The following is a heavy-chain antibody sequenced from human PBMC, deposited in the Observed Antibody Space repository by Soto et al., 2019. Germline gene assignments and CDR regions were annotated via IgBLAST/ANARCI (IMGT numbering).Heavy chain of an antibody. Sequence: QVQLQESGPGLVKPSETLSLTCTVSGGSISSYYWSWIRQPPGKGLEWIGYIYYSGSTNYHPSLKSRVTISVDTSKNQFSLKLSSVTAADTAVYYCARAQSDILTGYYKPDFDYWGQGTMVTVSS. CDR3: ARAQSDILTGYYKPDFDY. J-gene: IGHJ4*02. CDR1: GGSISSYY. CDR2: IYYSGST. V-gene: IGHV4-59*01. D-gene: IGHD3-9*01.